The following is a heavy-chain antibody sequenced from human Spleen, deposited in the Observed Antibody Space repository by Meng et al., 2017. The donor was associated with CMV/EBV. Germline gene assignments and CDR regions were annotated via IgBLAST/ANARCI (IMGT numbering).Heavy chain of an antibody. Sequence: GGSLRLSCAASGFAFSTYGMHWVRQAPGKGLEWVAFIRYDGSNKYYAESVKGRFTISRDTSKNTLYLQMNSLRPEDTAVYYCARLNGYYFDYWGQGTLVTVSS. CDR3: ARLNGYYFDY. CDR1: GFAFSTYG. CDR2: IRYDGSNK. V-gene: IGHV3-30*02. J-gene: IGHJ4*02.